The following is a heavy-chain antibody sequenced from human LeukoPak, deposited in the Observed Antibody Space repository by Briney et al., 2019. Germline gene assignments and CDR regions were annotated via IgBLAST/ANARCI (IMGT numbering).Heavy chain of an antibody. J-gene: IGHJ6*02. D-gene: IGHD2-2*01. CDR3: ARDGDCSSTSCYYCGRDV. Sequence: ASVNVSCTASGGTFSSYAISWVRQAPGQGLEWMGRIIPIFGIANYARKFQGRVTITADKSTSTAYMELSSLRAEDTAVYYCARDGDCSSTSCYYCGRDVWGQGTTVTVS. CDR1: GGTFSSYA. V-gene: IGHV1-69*04. CDR2: IIPIFGIA.